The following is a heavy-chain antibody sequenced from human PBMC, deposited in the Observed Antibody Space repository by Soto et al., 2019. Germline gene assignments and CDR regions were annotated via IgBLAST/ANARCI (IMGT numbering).Heavy chain of an antibody. CDR2: TYYRSKWYN. D-gene: IGHD3-22*01. CDR1: GDRVSSNSAA. CDR3: ARLGDYYDSSGYFSEAPDY. J-gene: IGHJ4*02. V-gene: IGHV6-1*01. Sequence: SQTLSLTCAISGDRVSSNSAAWNWIRQSPSRGLEWLGRTYYRSKWYNDYAASVKSRITINPDTSKNQFSLQLNSVTPEDTAVYFCARLGDYYDSSGYFSEAPDYWGEGTLVTVSS.